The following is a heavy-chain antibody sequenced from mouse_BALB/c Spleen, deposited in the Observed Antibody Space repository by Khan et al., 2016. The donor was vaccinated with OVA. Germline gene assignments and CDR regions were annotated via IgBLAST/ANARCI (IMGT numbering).Heavy chain of an antibody. D-gene: IGHD4-1*02. CDR1: GYTFTNYG. J-gene: IGHJ1*01. CDR3: ARSNSYWYFDV. Sequence: QIQLVQSGPELKKPGETVKISCKASGYTFTNYGMNWVKQAPGKGLKWMGWINTYTGEPTYADDFKGRSAFSLETSASTAYVQIKNLKNEDTATYFCARSNSYWYFDVWGAGTTVTVSS. V-gene: IGHV9-3-1*01. CDR2: INTYTGEP.